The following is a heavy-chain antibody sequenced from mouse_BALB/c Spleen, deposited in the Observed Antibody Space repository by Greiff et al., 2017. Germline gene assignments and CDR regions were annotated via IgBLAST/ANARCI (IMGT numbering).Heavy chain of an antibody. CDR1: GFTFSSYA. J-gene: IGHJ4*01. V-gene: IGHV5-6-5*01. CDR3: ARSTATDAMDY. D-gene: IGHD1-2*01. Sequence: EVQLVESGGGLVKPGGSLKLSCAASGFTFSSYAMSWVRQTPEKRLEWVASISSGGSTYYPDSVKGRFTISRDNARNILYLQMSSLRSEDTAMYYCARSTATDAMDYWGQGTSVTVSS. CDR2: ISSGGST.